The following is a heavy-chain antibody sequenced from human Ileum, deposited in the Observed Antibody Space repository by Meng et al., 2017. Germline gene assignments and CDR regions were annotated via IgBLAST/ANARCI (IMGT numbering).Heavy chain of an antibody. V-gene: IGHV1-46*01. D-gene: IGHD1-26*01. J-gene: IGHJ4*02. CDR3: VREGGEVRATRSFDY. Sequence: QVQLGQSGAEVKKPGASVQVSCKPSGYTFTNYYLHWVRQAPEQGLDWVGLINPGDDGIEYAQGFQGRVTITSDTSTHTVYMDLRSLRSEDTAVYYCVREGGEVRATRSFDYWGQGTLVTVSS. CDR1: GYTFTNYY. CDR2: INPGDDGI.